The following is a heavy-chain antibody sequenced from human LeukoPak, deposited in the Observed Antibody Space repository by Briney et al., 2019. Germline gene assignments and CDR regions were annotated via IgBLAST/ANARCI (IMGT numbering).Heavy chain of an antibody. D-gene: IGHD6-13*01. V-gene: IGHV1-8*01. CDR2: MNPNSGNT. Sequence: ASVKVSCKASGYTFTSYDINWVRQATGQGLEWMGWMNPNSGNTGYAQKFQGRVTMTRNTSVSTAYMELSSLRSEDTAVYYCARGSQRGIAAAGTGHYWGQGTLVTVSS. CDR1: GYTFTSYD. CDR3: ARGSQRGIAAAGTGHY. J-gene: IGHJ4*02.